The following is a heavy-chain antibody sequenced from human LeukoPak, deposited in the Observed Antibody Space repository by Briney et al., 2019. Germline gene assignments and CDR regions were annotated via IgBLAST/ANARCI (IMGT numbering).Heavy chain of an antibody. Sequence: SETLSLTCTVSGGSISSGDYYWSWIRQHPGKGLEWIGYIYYSGSTYYNPSLKSRVTISVDTSKNQFTLKLSSVTAADTAVYYCARFSTSTYYYDSSGYPDSSFDYWGQGTLVTVSS. CDR2: IYYSGST. D-gene: IGHD3-22*01. V-gene: IGHV4-31*03. CDR1: GGSISSGDYY. CDR3: ARFSTSTYYYDSSGYPDSSFDY. J-gene: IGHJ4*02.